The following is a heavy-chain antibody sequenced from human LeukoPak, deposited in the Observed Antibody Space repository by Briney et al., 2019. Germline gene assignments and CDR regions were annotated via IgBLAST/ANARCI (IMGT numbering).Heavy chain of an antibody. CDR2: MFTSGST. J-gene: IGHJ2*01. CDR1: GDSIGSNY. V-gene: IGHV4-4*07. Sequence: SETLSLTCTVSGDSIGSNYWSWIRQPAGKGLEWIGRMFTSGSTHKNPSLKSRATMSLDTSKNQFSLKLSSVTAADTAVYYCAREDSSGWSTPSWYFDLWGRGTLVTVSS. CDR3: AREDSSGWSTPSWYFDL. D-gene: IGHD6-19*01.